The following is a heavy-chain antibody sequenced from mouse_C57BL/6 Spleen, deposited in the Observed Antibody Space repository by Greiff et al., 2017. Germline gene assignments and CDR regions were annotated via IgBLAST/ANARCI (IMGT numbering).Heavy chain of an antibody. CDR1: GFTFSDYG. CDR3: ANSYDYDGAY. Sequence: EVNVVESGGGLVKPGGSLKLSCAASGFTFSDYGMHWVRQAPEKGLEWVAYISSGSSTIYYADTVKGRFTISRDNAKNTLFLQMTSLRSEDTAMYYCANSYDYDGAYWGQGTLVTVSA. J-gene: IGHJ3*01. V-gene: IGHV5-17*01. CDR2: ISSGSSTI. D-gene: IGHD2-4*01.